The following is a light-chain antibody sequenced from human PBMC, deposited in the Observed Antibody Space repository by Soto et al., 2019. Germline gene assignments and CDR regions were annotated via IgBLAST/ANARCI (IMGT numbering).Light chain of an antibody. CDR3: AAWDDSLSGPSVV. J-gene: IGLJ2*01. CDR1: SSNIGSNY. Sequence: QPVLTQPPSASGTPGQRVTISCSGSSSNIGSNYVYWYQQLPGTAPKLIIYSNNQRPSGVPDRFSGSKSGTSASLAISGLRSEDEADYYCAAWDDSLSGPSVVFGGGTQLTVL. V-gene: IGLV1-47*01. CDR2: SNN.